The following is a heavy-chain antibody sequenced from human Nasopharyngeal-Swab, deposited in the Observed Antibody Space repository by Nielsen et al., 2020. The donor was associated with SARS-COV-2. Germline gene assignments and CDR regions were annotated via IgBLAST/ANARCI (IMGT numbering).Heavy chain of an antibody. V-gene: IGHV1-46*01. CDR3: ARARYCSGGSCYAPPAFDI. CDR1: GYTFTSYY. CDR2: INPSGCST. D-gene: IGHD2-15*01. Sequence: ASVKVSCKASGYTFTSYYIHWVRQAPGQGLEWMGIINPSGCSTSYAQKFQGRVTMTRDTSTSTVSIELSSLRSEDTAVYYCARARYCSGGSCYAPPAFDIWGHGTMVTVSS. J-gene: IGHJ3*02.